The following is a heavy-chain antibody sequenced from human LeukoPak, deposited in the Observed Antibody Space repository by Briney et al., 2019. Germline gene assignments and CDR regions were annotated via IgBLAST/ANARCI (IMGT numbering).Heavy chain of an antibody. V-gene: IGHV3-33*06. Sequence: GGSLRLSCAVSGFTFRSYWMHWVRQAPGKGLEWVANIWYDGINKYYADSVKGRFTISRDNSKNTLYLQMNSLTAEDTAVYYCAKRGHSKGLWGTPPRDYLDYWGQGTLVTVSS. CDR3: AKRGHSKGLWGTPPRDYLDY. J-gene: IGHJ4*02. CDR1: GFTFRSYW. D-gene: IGHD3-22*01. CDR2: IWYDGINK.